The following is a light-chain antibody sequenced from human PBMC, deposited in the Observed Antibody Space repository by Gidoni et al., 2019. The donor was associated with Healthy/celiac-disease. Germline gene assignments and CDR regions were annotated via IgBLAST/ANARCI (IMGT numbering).Light chain of an antibody. J-gene: IGKJ4*01. V-gene: IGKV1-9*01. Sequence: DIQLTQSPSFLSASVGDRVTITCGASQGISSYLAWYQQKPGKAPKLLIYAASTLQSGVPSRFSGSGSGTEFTLTISSLQPEDFATYYCQQLNSYPRTFGGGTKVEIK. CDR1: QGISSY. CDR3: QQLNSYPRT. CDR2: AAS.